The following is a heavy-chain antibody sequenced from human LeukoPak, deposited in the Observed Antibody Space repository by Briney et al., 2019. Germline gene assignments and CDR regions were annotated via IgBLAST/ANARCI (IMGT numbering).Heavy chain of an antibody. CDR1: GYSISSCYY. J-gene: IGHJ5*02. CDR3: ARQSSRDQIYDFWSGYYTRWFDP. D-gene: IGHD3-3*01. Sequence: SETLSLTCAVSGYSISSCYYWGWIRQPPGKGLEWIGSIYHSGSTYYNPSLKSRVTISVDTSKNQFSLKLSSVTAADTAVYYCARQSSRDQIYDFWSGYYTRWFDPWGQGTLVTVSS. CDR2: IYHSGST. V-gene: IGHV4-38-2*01.